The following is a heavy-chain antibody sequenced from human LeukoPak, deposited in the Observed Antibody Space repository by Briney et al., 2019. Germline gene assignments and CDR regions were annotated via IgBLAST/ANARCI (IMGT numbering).Heavy chain of an antibody. J-gene: IGHJ6*02. CDR1: GYTFTGYY. CDR2: INPNSGGT. Sequence: ASVKVSCKASGYTFTGYYMHWVRQAPGQGREWMGWINPNSGGTNYAQKFQGRVTMTRATSISKAYLELSRLRSDDPAVYYCASQPPPPPPHLTGPDYYYCGMDVWGQGTTVTVSS. CDR3: ASQPPPPPPHLTGPDYYYCGMDV. V-gene: IGHV1-2*02.